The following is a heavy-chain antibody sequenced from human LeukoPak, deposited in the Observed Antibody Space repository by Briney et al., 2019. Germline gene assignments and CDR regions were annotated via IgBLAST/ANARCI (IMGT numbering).Heavy chain of an antibody. CDR1: GFTFSDYY. J-gene: IGHJ4*02. CDR2: FSSSSSYT. D-gene: IGHD4/OR15-4a*01. Sequence: PGGSLRLSCAASGFTFSDYYMSWIRQAPGKGLEWVSYFSSSSSYTNYADSVRGRFTISRDNAKNSLYLQMNSLRAEDTAVYYCARAVGDYGWKYFFDYWGQGTLVTVSS. CDR3: ARAVGDYGWKYFFDY. V-gene: IGHV3-11*05.